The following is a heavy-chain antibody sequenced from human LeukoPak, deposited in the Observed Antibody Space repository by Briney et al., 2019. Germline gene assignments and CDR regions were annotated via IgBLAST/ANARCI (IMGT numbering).Heavy chain of an antibody. V-gene: IGHV4-34*01. J-gene: IGHJ4*02. Sequence: KASETLSLTCAVYGESFSGYYWSWIRQPPGKGLEWIGEINHSGSTNYNPSLKSRVTISVDTSKNQFSLKLSSVTAADTAVYYCARRPIRYDSSGPYGPHDYWGQGTLVTVSS. CDR1: GESFSGYY. D-gene: IGHD3-22*01. CDR2: INHSGST. CDR3: ARRPIRYDSSGPYGPHDY.